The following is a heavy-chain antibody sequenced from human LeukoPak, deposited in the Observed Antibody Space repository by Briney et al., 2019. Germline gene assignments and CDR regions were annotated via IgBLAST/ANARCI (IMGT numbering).Heavy chain of an antibody. Sequence: SETLSLTCTVSGGSISSYYWSWIRQPPGKGLEWIGYIYYSGSTNYNPSLKSRVTISVDTSKNQFSLKLSSVTAADTAVYYCARESYGSGSYGWFDPWGQGALVTVST. CDR3: ARESYGSGSYGWFDP. D-gene: IGHD3-10*01. CDR1: GGSISSYY. CDR2: IYYSGST. V-gene: IGHV4-59*01. J-gene: IGHJ5*02.